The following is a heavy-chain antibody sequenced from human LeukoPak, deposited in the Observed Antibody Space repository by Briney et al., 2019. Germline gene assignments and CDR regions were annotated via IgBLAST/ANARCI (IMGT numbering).Heavy chain of an antibody. D-gene: IGHD3-16*01. CDR2: ISSSSSYI. J-gene: IGHJ6*02. CDR1: GFTFSSYS. CDR3: ARVGDRNYYAMDV. V-gene: IGHV3-21*01. Sequence: GGSLRLSCAASGFTFSSYSMNWVRQAPGKGLEWASSISSSSSYIYYADSVKGRFTISRDNAKNSLYLQMNSLRAEDTAVYYCARVGDRNYYAMDVWGQGTTVTVSS.